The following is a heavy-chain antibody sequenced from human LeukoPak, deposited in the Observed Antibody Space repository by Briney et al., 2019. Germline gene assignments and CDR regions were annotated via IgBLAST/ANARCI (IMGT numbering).Heavy chain of an antibody. J-gene: IGHJ3*02. CDR1: GFTFSIYW. V-gene: IGHV3-74*01. CDR2: INSDGSST. CDR3: ARDEDWSGYYGAFDI. Sequence: GVSLRLSCAASGFTFSIYWMHWVRQAPGKGLVWVSRINSDGSSTSYADSVKGRFTISRDNAKNTLYLQMNSLRAEDTAVYYCARDEDWSGYYGAFDIWGQGTMVTVSS. D-gene: IGHD3-3*01.